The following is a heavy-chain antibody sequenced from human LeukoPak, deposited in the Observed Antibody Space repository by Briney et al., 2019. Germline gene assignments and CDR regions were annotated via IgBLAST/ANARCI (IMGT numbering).Heavy chain of an antibody. Sequence: GGSLRLSCAASGFTFSGYSINWVRQAPGKGLEWVSSISSSSSYIYYADSVKGRFTISRDNAKNSLYLQVNSLRAEDTAVYYCARDVSVVATMTLGYWGQGTLVTVSS. CDR3: ARDVSVVATMTLGY. CDR2: ISSSSSYI. V-gene: IGHV3-21*01. J-gene: IGHJ4*02. D-gene: IGHD5-12*01. CDR1: GFTFSGYS.